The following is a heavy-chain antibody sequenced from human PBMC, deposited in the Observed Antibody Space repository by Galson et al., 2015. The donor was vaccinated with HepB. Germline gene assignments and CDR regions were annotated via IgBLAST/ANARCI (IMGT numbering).Heavy chain of an antibody. CDR2: MNPRSGNT. CDR1: GYTFTSHD. V-gene: IGHV1-8*01. D-gene: IGHD3-22*01. J-gene: IGHJ3*02. CDR3: ARGGGYHDDSGYHIDAFDI. Sequence: SVKVSCKASGYTFTSHDINWVRQAPGRGLEWMVWMNPRSGNTGYAREFKGRVTVTRNTSISTAYMELSSLSSDDTAVYYCARGGGYHDDSGYHIDAFDIWGQGTMVSVSS.